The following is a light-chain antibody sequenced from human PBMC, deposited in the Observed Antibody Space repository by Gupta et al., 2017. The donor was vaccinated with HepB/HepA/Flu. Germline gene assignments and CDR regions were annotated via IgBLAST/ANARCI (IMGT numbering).Light chain of an antibody. CDR2: WAS. Sequence: DIVMTQSPDSLALSLGERATINCKSSRNGLHSSTNKNYLAWYQEKPGQHPRLLIYWASPRDSGVPDRFGGSGSGTDFTLTLSSLQAEDVAVYYCQQYYGPPHTFGQGTKLEIK. V-gene: IGKV4-1*01. CDR3: QQYYGPPHT. J-gene: IGKJ2*01. CDR1: RNGLHSSTNKNY.